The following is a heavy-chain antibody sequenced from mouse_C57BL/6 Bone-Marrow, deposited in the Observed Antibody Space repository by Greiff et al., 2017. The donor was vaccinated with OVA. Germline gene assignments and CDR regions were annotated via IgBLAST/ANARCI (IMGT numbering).Heavy chain of an antibody. V-gene: IGHV1-72*01. J-gene: IGHJ4*01. CDR3: EMIYYYGSRRSPYAMDY. Sequence: VQLQQPGAELVKPGASVKLSCKASGYTFTSYWMHWVKQRPGRGLEWIGRIDPNSGGTKYNEKFKSKATLTVDKPSSTAYMQLSSLTSEDSAVYYCEMIYYYGSRRSPYAMDYWGQGTSVTVSS. CDR1: GYTFTSYW. CDR2: IDPNSGGT. D-gene: IGHD1-1*01.